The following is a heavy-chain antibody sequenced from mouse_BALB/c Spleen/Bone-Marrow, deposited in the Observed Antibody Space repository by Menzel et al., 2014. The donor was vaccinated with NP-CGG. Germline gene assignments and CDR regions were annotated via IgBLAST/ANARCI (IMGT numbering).Heavy chain of an antibody. D-gene: IGHD2-4*01. CDR1: GYTFTSYW. J-gene: IGHJ3*01. CDR2: IYPSTGYT. V-gene: IGHV1-7*01. CDR3: ARDDYPF. Sequence: QVQLQQSGAELAKPEASVRTPCKASGYTFTSYWMHWVKQRPGQGLEWIGYIYPSTGYTEHNQKFKDKAIMTADKSSSTAYMQLSSLTSEDFAVFYCARDDYPFWGPALLVSVS.